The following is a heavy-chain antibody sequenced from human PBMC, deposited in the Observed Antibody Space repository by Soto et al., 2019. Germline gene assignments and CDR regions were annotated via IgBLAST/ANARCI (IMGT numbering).Heavy chain of an antibody. D-gene: IGHD3-3*01. J-gene: IGHJ4*02. CDR3: AKDEYNYDFWSGYWRPYYYYVSGGNPPVGY. CDR2: ISGSGGST. V-gene: IGHV3-23*01. CDR1: GFTFSSYW. Sequence: PGGSLRLSCAASGFTFSSYWMHWVRQAPGEGLEWVSAISGSGGSTYYADSVKGRFTISRDNSKNTLYLQMNSLRAEDTAVYYCAKDEYNYDFWSGYWRPYYYYVSGGNPPVGYWGQGTVVTVSS.